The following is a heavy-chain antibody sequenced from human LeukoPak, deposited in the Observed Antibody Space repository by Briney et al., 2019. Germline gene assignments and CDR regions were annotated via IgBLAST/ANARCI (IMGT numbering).Heavy chain of an antibody. CDR3: ASLGYDHGLYYYYYMDV. CDR1: GFNFSSYA. D-gene: IGHD5-12*01. Sequence: GGSLRLSCAASGFNFSSYAMHWVRQAPGKGLEWVAVISYDGSNKYYADSVKGRFTISRDNSKNTLYLQMNSLRAEDTAAYYCASLGYDHGLYYYYYMDVWDKGSTVTVSS. CDR2: ISYDGSNK. V-gene: IGHV3-30*16. J-gene: IGHJ6*03.